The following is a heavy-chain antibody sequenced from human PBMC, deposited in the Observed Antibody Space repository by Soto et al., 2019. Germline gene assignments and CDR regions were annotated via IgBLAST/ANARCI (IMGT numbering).Heavy chain of an antibody. J-gene: IGHJ6*02. CDR3: ARDRAKWKDYYYYGMDV. CDR1: GGSISSGDDF. D-gene: IGHD1-20*01. CDR2: IYYSGST. Sequence: QVQLQESGPGLVKPSQTLSLTCTVSGGSISSGDDFWTWIRQPPGKGLEWIGYIYYSGSTYYNPSLPCRLSLSVDTSVSQFSLKLSSVTAADTAVYYCARDRAKWKDYYYYGMDVWGQGTTVTVSS. V-gene: IGHV4-30-4*01.